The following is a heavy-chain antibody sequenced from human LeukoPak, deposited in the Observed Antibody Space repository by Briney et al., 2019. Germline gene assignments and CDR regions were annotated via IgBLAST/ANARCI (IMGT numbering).Heavy chain of an antibody. V-gene: IGHV3-73*01. J-gene: IGHJ4*02. CDR3: TRQVAPKIFDY. Sequence: GGSLRLSCAASGFTFSGSAMPWVRQASGKGLEWVGRIRSKANSYATAYAASVKGRFTISRDDSKNTAYLQMNSLRTEDTAVYYCTRQVAPKIFDYWGQGTLVTVSS. CDR2: IRSKANSYAT. D-gene: IGHD2-15*01. CDR1: GFTFSGSA.